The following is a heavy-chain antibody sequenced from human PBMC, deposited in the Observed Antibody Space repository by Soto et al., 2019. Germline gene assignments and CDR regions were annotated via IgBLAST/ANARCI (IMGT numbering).Heavy chain of an antibody. CDR1: GFTFSSYG. D-gene: IGHD6-6*01. J-gene: IGHJ4*02. Sequence: QVQLVESGGGVVQPGRSLRLSCAASGFTFSSYGMHWVRQAPGKGLEWVAVIWYDGSNKYYADSVKGRVTISRDNSKNTLYLQMNSLRAEDAAVYYCARDNQIAADCDYWGQGTLVTVSS. CDR3: ARDNQIAADCDY. V-gene: IGHV3-33*01. CDR2: IWYDGSNK.